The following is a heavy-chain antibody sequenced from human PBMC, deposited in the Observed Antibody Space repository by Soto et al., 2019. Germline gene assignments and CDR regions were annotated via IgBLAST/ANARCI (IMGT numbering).Heavy chain of an antibody. J-gene: IGHJ6*03. V-gene: IGHV3-23*01. CDR3: AGNYDFWSGYYTFSSSYYYYYMDV. Sequence: GGSLRLSCAASGFTFSSYAMSWVRQAPGKGLEWVSAISGSGGSTYYADSVKGRFTISRDNSKNTLYLQMNSLRAEDTAVYYCAGNYDFWSGYYTFSSSYYYYYMDVWGKGTTVTVSS. CDR1: GFTFSSYA. CDR2: ISGSGGST. D-gene: IGHD3-3*01.